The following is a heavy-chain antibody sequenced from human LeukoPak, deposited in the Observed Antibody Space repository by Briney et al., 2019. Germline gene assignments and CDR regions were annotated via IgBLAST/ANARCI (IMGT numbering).Heavy chain of an antibody. Sequence: PSETLSLTCTVSGGSISSSSYYWGWIRQPPGKGLEWIGSIYYSGSTYYNPSLKSRVTISVDTSKNQFSLKLSSVTAADTAVYYCARVRLNYYDSSGYGTDWFDPWGQGTLVTVSS. J-gene: IGHJ5*02. V-gene: IGHV4-39*07. CDR3: ARVRLNYYDSSGYGTDWFDP. D-gene: IGHD3-22*01. CDR2: IYYSGST. CDR1: GGSISSSSYY.